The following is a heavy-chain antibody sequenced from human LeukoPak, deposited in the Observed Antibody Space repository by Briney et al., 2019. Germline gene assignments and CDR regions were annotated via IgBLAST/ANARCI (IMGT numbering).Heavy chain of an antibody. CDR2: IYYSGST. V-gene: IGHV4-39*01. CDR1: GGSISSSSYY. D-gene: IGHD6-13*01. Sequence: SETLPLTCTVSGGSISSSSYYWGWIRQPPGKGLEWIGSIYYSGSTYYNPSLKSRVTISVDTSKNQFSLKLSSVTAADTAVYYCARRIAAAGQPIDYWGQGTLVTVSS. CDR3: ARRIAAAGQPIDY. J-gene: IGHJ4*02.